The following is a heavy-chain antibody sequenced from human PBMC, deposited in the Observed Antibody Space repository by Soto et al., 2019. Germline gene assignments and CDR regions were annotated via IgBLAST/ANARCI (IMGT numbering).Heavy chain of an antibody. Sequence: SETLSLTCTVSGGSISSYYWSWIRQPPGKGLEWIGYIYYSGSTNYNPSLKSRVTISVDTSKNQFSLKLSSVTAADTAVYYCARSKQEQQLAGRHYYYSGMDVWGQGTTVTVSS. CDR2: IYYSGST. V-gene: IGHV4-59*01. D-gene: IGHD6-13*01. CDR3: ARSKQEQQLAGRHYYYSGMDV. CDR1: GGSISSYY. J-gene: IGHJ6*02.